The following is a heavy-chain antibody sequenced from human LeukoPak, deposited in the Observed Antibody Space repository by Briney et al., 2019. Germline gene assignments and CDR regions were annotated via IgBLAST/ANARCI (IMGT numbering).Heavy chain of an antibody. CDR1: GGTFSSYA. J-gene: IGHJ6*02. Sequence: ASVKVSCKASGGTFSSYAISWVRQAPGQGLEWMGRIIPIFGIANYAQKFQGRVTITADKSTSTAYMELSNLRSEDTAVYYCVRDNCGGDCYSTYYYYYGMDVWGQGTTVTVSS. CDR3: VRDNCGGDCYSTYYYYYGMDV. V-gene: IGHV1-69*04. D-gene: IGHD2-21*02. CDR2: IIPIFGIA.